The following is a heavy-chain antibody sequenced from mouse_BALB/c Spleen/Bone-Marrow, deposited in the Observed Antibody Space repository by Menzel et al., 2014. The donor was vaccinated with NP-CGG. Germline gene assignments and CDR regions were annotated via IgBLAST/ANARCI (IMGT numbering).Heavy chain of an antibody. CDR3: ARDNNYAVNWYFDV. V-gene: IGHV7-3*02. D-gene: IGHD1-1*01. J-gene: IGHJ1*01. CDR1: GFTFTEYY. CDR2: IRNKAKGYTT. Sequence: EVQLVESGGGLVQPGGSLRLSCATSGFTFTEYYMSWVRQPPGKALEWLGFIRNKAKGYTTEYSASVKGRFTISRDNSQSIVYLQMNTLRAEDSATYYCARDNNYAVNWYFDVWGAGTSGTVSS.